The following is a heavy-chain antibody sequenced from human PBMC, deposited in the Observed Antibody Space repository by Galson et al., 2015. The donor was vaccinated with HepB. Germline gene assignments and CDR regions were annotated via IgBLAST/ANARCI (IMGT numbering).Heavy chain of an antibody. D-gene: IGHD2-2*01. CDR1: GASISSSPYY. CDR3: AHLVGEE. CDR2: VYYNRGT. Sequence: CTVSGASISSSPYYWAWIRQPPGKGLEWIGSVYYNRGTYYNPSLQSRVAISVDTSKNHFSLRLSSVTAADTAVYYCAHLVGEERGQGILVTVSS. J-gene: IGHJ4*02. V-gene: IGHV4-39*07.